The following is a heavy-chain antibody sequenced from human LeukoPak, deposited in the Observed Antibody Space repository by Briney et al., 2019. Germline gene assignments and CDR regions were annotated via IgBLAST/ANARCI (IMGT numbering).Heavy chain of an antibody. Sequence: PGGSLRLSCAASGFTFTGYYMHWVRQAPGQGLEWMGWMNPDSGNTGYAQNFQGRVTMTRNTSISTAYMELSSLRSEDTAVYYCARYITMVRGGSWFDPWGQGTLVTVSS. D-gene: IGHD3-10*01. CDR2: MNPDSGNT. CDR1: GFTFTGYY. CDR3: ARYITMVRGGSWFDP. V-gene: IGHV1-8*02. J-gene: IGHJ5*02.